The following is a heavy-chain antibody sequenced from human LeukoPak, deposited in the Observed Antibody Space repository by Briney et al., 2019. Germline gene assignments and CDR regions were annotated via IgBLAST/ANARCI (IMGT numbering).Heavy chain of an antibody. CDR2: IIPILGIA. Sequence: WASVKVSCKASGGTFSSYAISWVRQAPGQGLEWMGRIIPILGIANYAQEFQGRVTITADKSTSTAYMELSSLRSEDTAVYYCARDRPPGGLRYFDWLGAFDIWGQGTMVTVSS. D-gene: IGHD3-9*01. V-gene: IGHV1-69*04. CDR1: GGTFSSYA. J-gene: IGHJ3*02. CDR3: ARDRPPGGLRYFDWLGAFDI.